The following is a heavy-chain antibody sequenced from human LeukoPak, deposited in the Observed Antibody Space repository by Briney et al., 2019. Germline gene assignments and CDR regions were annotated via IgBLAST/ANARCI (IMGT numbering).Heavy chain of an antibody. CDR2: INHSGST. V-gene: IGHV4-34*01. CDR1: GGSFSGCY. CDR3: ARGRVLDY. J-gene: IGHJ4*02. Sequence: SETLSLTCAVYGGSFSGCYWSWIRQPPGKGLEWIGEINHSGSTNYNPSLKSRVTISVDTSKNQFSLKLSSVTAADTAVYYCARGRVLDYWGQGTLVTVSS.